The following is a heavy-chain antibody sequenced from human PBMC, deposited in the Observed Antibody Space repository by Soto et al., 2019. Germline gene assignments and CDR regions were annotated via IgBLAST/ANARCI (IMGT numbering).Heavy chain of an antibody. CDR3: AKAIGXRYYYDSSGYSFDAFDI. CDR2: ISGSGGST. CDR1: GFTFSSYA. J-gene: IGHJ3*02. Sequence: GGSLRLSCAASGFTFSSYAMSWVRQAPGKGLEWVPAISGSGGSTYYADSVKGRFTISRDNSKNTLYLQMNSLRAEDTAVYYCAKAIGXRYYYDSSGYSFDAFDIWGQGTMVTVSS. V-gene: IGHV3-23*01. D-gene: IGHD3-22*01.